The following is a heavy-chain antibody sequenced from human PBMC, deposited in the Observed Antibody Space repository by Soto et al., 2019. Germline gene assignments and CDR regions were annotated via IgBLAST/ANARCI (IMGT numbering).Heavy chain of an antibody. D-gene: IGHD2-2*01. CDR1: GFTFSTYG. Sequence: QVQLVESGGGVVQPGRSLRLSCAASGFTFSTYGMHWVRQAPGKGLEWVAVISYDGSNKFYADSVKGRLTISRDNSKNTXDXXMNSLRAEDTSVYYCAKGQHCSSTSCYFYSYGVDVWGQGTTVAVSS. V-gene: IGHV3-30*18. CDR3: AKGQHCSSTSCYFYSYGVDV. J-gene: IGHJ6*02. CDR2: ISYDGSNK.